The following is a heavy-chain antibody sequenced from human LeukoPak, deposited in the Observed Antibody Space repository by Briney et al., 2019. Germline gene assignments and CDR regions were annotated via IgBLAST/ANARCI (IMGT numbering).Heavy chain of an antibody. J-gene: IGHJ4*02. Sequence: GGAPRLSCASPLYTFCSYAMSGVRAALGKGLECGSAISGSGGSTYYAGSVKGRFTISRDNSNNTLYLQMNSLSAEDTAVYFCAKDLGVVTAAEWSFDYWGQGTLVTVSS. V-gene: IGHV3-23*01. CDR2: ISGSGGST. CDR3: AKDLGVVTAAEWSFDY. CDR1: LYTFCSYA. D-gene: IGHD2-21*02.